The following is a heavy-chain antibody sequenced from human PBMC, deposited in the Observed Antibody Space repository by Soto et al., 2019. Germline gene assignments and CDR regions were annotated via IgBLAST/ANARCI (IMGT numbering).Heavy chain of an antibody. CDR2: INADAGRT. CDR3: TRDGDDNSPPDHYDI. D-gene: IGHD3-22*01. J-gene: IGHJ3*02. Sequence: EVQLLDSGGDLVLPGGSLRLSCVASGFTFSNYAMTWVRQAPGKGLEWVSTINADAGRTFYADSVRGRFTITRDNSKSTLYLQMNRLRAEDTAVYYCTRDGDDNSPPDHYDIWGQGTMVTVSS. V-gene: IGHV3-23*01. CDR1: GFTFSNYA.